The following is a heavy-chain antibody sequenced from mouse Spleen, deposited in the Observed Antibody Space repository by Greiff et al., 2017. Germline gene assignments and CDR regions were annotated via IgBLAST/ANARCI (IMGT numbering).Heavy chain of an antibody. V-gene: IGHV2-2*01. D-gene: IGHD6-1*01. Sequence: QVQLQQSGPGLVQPSQSLSITCTVSGFSLTSYGVHWVRQSPGKGLEWLGVIWSGGSTDYNAAFISRLSISKDNSKSQVFFKMNSLQADDTAIYYCARNLPPSYFDVWGAGTTVTVSS. CDR3: ARNLPPSYFDV. CDR2: IWSGGST. J-gene: IGHJ1*01. CDR1: GFSLTSYG.